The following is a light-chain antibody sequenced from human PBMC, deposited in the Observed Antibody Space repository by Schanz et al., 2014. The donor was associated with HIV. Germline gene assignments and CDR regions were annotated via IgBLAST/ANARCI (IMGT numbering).Light chain of an antibody. Sequence: DIQMTQSPSYMSASVGDRVTITCRASQAISTWLGWYQQKAGRGPRLLIYSASTLQNGVPSRFRGSGSGTSFTLTISSLQPEDYATYYCQQYNSYRKTFGQGTKVQIK. J-gene: IGKJ1*01. CDR3: QQYNSYRKT. V-gene: IGKV1D-16*01. CDR1: QAISTW. CDR2: SAS.